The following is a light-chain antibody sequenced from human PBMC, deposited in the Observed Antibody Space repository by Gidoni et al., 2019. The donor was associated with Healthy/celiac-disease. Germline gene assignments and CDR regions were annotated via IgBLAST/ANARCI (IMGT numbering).Light chain of an antibody. CDR2: AAS. CDR3: LQDYNYPFT. Sequence: AIQMTQSPSSLSASVGDRVTITCRASQGIRNDLGWYQQKPGKAPKLLIYAASSLQSGVPSRFSGSGSGTDFTLNISSLQPEDFATYYCLQDYNYPFTFXPXTKVDIK. CDR1: QGIRND. V-gene: IGKV1-6*01. J-gene: IGKJ3*01.